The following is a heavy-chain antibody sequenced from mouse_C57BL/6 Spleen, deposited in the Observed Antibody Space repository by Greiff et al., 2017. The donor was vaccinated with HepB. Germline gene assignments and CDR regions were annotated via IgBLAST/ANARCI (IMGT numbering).Heavy chain of an antibody. V-gene: IGHV5-17*01. Sequence: EVMLVESGGGLVKPGGSLKLSCAASGFTFSDYGMHWVRQAPEKGLEWVAYISSGSSTIYYADTVKGRFTISRDNAKNTLFLQMTSLRSEDTAMYYCARIGSSYWFAYGGQGTLVTVSA. J-gene: IGHJ3*01. CDR3: ARIGSSYWFAY. CDR2: ISSGSSTI. D-gene: IGHD1-1*01. CDR1: GFTFSDYG.